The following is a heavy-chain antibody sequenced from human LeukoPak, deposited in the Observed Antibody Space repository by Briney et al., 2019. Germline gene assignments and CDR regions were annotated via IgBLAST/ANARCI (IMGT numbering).Heavy chain of an antibody. J-gene: IGHJ4*02. CDR1: GFTFDDYA. Sequence: GGSLRLSCAASGFTFDDYAMHWVRQAPGKGLEWVSGISWNSGSIGYADSVKGRFTISRDNAKNSLYLQMNSLRAEDTAVYYCARDGYSSGWYYFDYWGQGTLVTVSS. D-gene: IGHD6-19*01. CDR2: ISWNSGSI. CDR3: ARDGYSSGWYYFDY. V-gene: IGHV3-9*01.